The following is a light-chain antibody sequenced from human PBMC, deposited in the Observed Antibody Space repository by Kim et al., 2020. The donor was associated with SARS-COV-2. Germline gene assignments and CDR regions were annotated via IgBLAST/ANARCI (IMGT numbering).Light chain of an antibody. J-gene: IGLJ1*01. CDR3: AAWDYSLNGYV. CDR2: GNN. V-gene: IGLV1-44*01. CDR1: SHKRETNP. Sequence: QRVTVSCSGSSHKRETNPVNCYQTLPGTAPKLLIFGNNQRPSGVPDRFSGSKSGTSASLAISGLQSENEADYYCAAWDYSLNGYVFGTGTKVTVL.